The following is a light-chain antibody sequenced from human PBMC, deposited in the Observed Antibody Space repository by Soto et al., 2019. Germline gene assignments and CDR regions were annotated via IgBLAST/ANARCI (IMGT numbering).Light chain of an antibody. V-gene: IGKV1-5*03. CDR2: TAS. Sequence: QMTQSPSTLSASVGDRVTITCRASQSLDDWLAWYQQKPGKAPQVLIYTASTLKSGVPSRFSGSGSGTEFTLTISSLQPDDFATYYCQQYNRYPYIFGQGTKLEIK. CDR1: QSLDDW. CDR3: QQYNRYPYI. J-gene: IGKJ2*01.